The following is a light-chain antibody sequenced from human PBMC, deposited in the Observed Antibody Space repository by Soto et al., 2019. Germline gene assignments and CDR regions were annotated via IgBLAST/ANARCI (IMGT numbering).Light chain of an antibody. CDR1: KLGDKY. CDR3: QAWDSSAHVV. CDR2: KDS. V-gene: IGLV3-1*01. Sequence: SSELTQPPSVSVSPGQTASITCSGDKLGDKYACWYQQKPGQSPVLVIYKDSKRPSGIPERFSGSNSGNTATLTISGTQAMDEADYYCQAWDSSAHVVFGGGTKLTVL. J-gene: IGLJ2*01.